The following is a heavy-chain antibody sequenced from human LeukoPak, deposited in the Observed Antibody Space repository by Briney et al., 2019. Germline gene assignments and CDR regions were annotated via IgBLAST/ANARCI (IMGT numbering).Heavy chain of an antibody. CDR2: LSGSGANT. D-gene: IGHD2-15*01. Sequence: GGSLRLSCAASGFTFSSYAMSWVRQAPGKGLEWVSALSGSGANTYYADSVKGRFTISRDNSKNTLYLQVNSLSAEDTAAYYCAKGVGCSGGTCYSGHGMDVWGQGTTVTVSS. J-gene: IGHJ6*02. CDR3: AKGVGCSGGTCYSGHGMDV. CDR1: GFTFSSYA. V-gene: IGHV3-23*01.